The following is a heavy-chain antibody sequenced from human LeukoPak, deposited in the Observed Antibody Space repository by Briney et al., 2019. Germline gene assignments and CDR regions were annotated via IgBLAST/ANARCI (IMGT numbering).Heavy chain of an antibody. Sequence: GGSLRLSCAASGFTFDDYAMHWVRQPPGKGLEWVSGISWNSGTIGYADSVKGRFTISRDNAKNSLYLQMNSLRAEDTALYYCAKDMGTTMVGGRFDYWGQGTLVTVSS. CDR3: AKDMGTTMVGGRFDY. CDR2: ISWNSGTI. CDR1: GFTFDDYA. D-gene: IGHD5-18*01. J-gene: IGHJ4*02. V-gene: IGHV3-9*01.